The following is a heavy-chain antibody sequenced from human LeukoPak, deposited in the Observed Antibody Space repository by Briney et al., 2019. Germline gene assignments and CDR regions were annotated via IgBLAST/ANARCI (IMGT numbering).Heavy chain of an antibody. D-gene: IGHD3-22*01. V-gene: IGHV4-59*11. CDR2: VHYSGST. J-gene: IGHJ4*02. CDR1: GGSISSHY. CDR3: AREKYDNGGNSIDY. Sequence: SETLSLTCTVSGGSISSHYWSWLRQPPGKGLEWLGYVHYSGSTNYNPSLTSRVTISVDTSKNQFFLKLSSVTAADTAVYYCAREKYDNGGNSIDYWGQGTLVTVSS.